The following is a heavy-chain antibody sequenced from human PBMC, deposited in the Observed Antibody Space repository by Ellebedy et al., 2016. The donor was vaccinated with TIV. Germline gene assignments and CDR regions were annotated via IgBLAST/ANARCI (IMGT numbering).Heavy chain of an antibody. CDR1: GYTFTSYD. CDR3: ARVRGVIVFDY. Sequence: ASVKVSCKASGYTFTSYDISWVRQAPGQGLEWMGWISRYHGNTLYAQKFQGRVTMTTDTSTNTAYMELRSLRSDDTAMYYCARVRGVIVFDYWGQGTVVTVSS. V-gene: IGHV1-18*04. CDR2: ISRYHGNT. J-gene: IGHJ4*02. D-gene: IGHD3-10*01.